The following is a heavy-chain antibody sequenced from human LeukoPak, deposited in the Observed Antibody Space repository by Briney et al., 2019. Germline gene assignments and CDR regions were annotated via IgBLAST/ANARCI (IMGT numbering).Heavy chain of an antibody. CDR3: AKGSYDSGDHYFDY. V-gene: IGHV3-23*01. CDR2: IGGGGGST. CDR1: GFTFSSYA. Sequence: SGGCLRLSCAASGFTFSSYAMSWVRQAPGKGLEWVSAIGGGGGSTYYADSVKGRFTISRDNSKNTLYLQMNSLGAEDTAVYYCAKGSYDSGDHYFDYWGQGTLVTVSS. D-gene: IGHD4-17*01. J-gene: IGHJ4*02.